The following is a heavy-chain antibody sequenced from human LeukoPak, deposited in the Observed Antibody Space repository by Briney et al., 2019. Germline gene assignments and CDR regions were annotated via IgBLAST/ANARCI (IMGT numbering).Heavy chain of an antibody. CDR3: ARRRSPGVQLDGFDI. CDR1: GFTFSSYA. J-gene: IGHJ3*02. CDR2: ISFDGNHK. D-gene: IGHD6-6*01. V-gene: IGHV3-30*04. Sequence: GGSLRLSCAASGFTFSSYAMHWVRQAPGKGLEWVAIISFDGNHKYFTDSVKGRFTISRDNAKNTLDLQMNSLRPEDTAVYYCARRRSPGVQLDGFDIWGQGTMVTVSS.